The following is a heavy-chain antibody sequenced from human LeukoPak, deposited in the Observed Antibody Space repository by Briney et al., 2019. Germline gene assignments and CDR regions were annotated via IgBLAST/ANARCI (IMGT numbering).Heavy chain of an antibody. CDR2: IKHTGST. Sequence: PSETLSLTCTVSGGSISSYYWSWIRQPPGKGLEWIGEIKHTGSTNYNPSLKSRVTISVDTSKNQFSLKLSSVTAADTAVYYCAYDSSGYMHYWGQGTLVTVSS. V-gene: IGHV4-34*01. D-gene: IGHD3-22*01. CDR1: GGSISSYY. J-gene: IGHJ4*02. CDR3: AYDSSGYMHY.